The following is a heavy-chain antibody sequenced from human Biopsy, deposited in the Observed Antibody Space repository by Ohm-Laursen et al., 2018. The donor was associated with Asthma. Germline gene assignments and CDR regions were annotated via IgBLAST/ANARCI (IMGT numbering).Heavy chain of an antibody. CDR1: GYAFIGSH. J-gene: IGHJ5*02. Sequence: SVKVSCKSSGYAFIGSHIHWMRQAPGQGLEWMGRINPNGGGTNYAQKFQGRVTMTRDTSISTAYMEVSRLRSDDAVVYYCARGQKSPGDRWFDPWGQGTLVTVSS. CDR2: INPNGGGT. D-gene: IGHD7-27*01. V-gene: IGHV1-2*05. CDR3: ARGQKSPGDRWFDP.